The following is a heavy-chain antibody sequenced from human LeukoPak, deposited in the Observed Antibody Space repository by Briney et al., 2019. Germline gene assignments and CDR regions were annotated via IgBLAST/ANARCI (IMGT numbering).Heavy chain of an antibody. D-gene: IGHD1-26*01. CDR1: GFDFSSYA. Sequence: RPGGSLRLSCVASGFDFSSYAMTWVRQAPGRGLEWVSTIGAYAARTYYADSVKGRFTTSRENSKSTLSLQMNSLRAEDTALYYCAKDPLGGGSSLINWFDSWGQGAWVTVSS. CDR3: AKDPLGGGSSLINWFDS. V-gene: IGHV3-23*01. J-gene: IGHJ5*01. CDR2: IGAYAART.